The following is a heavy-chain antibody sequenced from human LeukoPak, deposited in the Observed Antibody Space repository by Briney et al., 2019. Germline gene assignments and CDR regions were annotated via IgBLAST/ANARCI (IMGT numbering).Heavy chain of an antibody. CDR3: AKIKDAVVTLNYFDY. CDR2: ISGSGGST. D-gene: IGHD4-23*01. V-gene: IGHV3-23*01. CDR1: GFTFSSYA. Sequence: GGSLRLSCAASGFTFSSYAMSWVRQAPGKGLEWVSAISGSGGSTYYADSVKGRFTISRDNSKNTLHLQMNSLRAEDTAVYYCAKIKDAVVTLNYFDYWGQGTLVTVSS. J-gene: IGHJ4*02.